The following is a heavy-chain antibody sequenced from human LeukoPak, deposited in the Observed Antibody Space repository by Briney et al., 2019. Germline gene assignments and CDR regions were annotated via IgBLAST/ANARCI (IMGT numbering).Heavy chain of an antibody. CDR2: IYYSGST. D-gene: IGHD4-17*01. Sequence: PSETLSLTCTVSGGSISSSSYYWGWIRQTPGKGLEWIGNIYYSGSTYYNPSLKSRVTISVDTSKNQFSLKLSSVTAADTAVYYCARQSGGSTVTTFDYWGQGTLVTVSS. CDR3: ARQSGGSTVTTFDY. J-gene: IGHJ4*02. V-gene: IGHV4-39*01. CDR1: GGSISSSSYY.